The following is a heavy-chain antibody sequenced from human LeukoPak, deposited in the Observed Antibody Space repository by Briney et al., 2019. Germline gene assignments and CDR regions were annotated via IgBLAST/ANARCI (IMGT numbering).Heavy chain of an antibody. D-gene: IGHD1-26*01. J-gene: IGHJ5*01. V-gene: IGHV1-2*02. Sequence: ASVKVSCKASGYTFTDDYVHWVRQAPGQGLEWMGWINPNSGVTNYAQKFQGSVTMTRDTSISTVYMELSRLRSDDTAVYYCARASGSYWWFDSWGQGTLVTVSS. CDR2: INPNSGVT. CDR3: ARASGSYWWFDS. CDR1: GYTFTDDY.